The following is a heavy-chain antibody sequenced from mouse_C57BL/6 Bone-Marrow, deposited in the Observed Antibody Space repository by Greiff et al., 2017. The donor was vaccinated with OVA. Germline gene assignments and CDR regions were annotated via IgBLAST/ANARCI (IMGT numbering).Heavy chain of an antibody. CDR1: GFNIKDYY. V-gene: IGHV14-2*01. CDR2: IDPEDGET. J-gene: IGHJ3*01. CDR3: ATPYYSNVWFAY. D-gene: IGHD2-5*01. Sequence: EVQLQQSGAELVKPGASVKLSCTASGFNIKDYYMHWVKQRTEQGLEWIGRIDPEDGETKYAPKFQGKATITADTSSNTAYLQLSSLTSEDTAVYYCATPYYSNVWFAYWGQGTLVTVSA.